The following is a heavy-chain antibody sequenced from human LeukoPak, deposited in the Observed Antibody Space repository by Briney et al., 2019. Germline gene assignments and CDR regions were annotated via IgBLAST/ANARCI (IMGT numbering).Heavy chain of an antibody. V-gene: IGHV5-51*01. CDR1: GYSFTTYW. Sequence: GESLKISCKGSGYSFTTYWIGWVRQMPGKGLECMGIIYPGDSDTRYSPSFQGQVTISADKSISTAYLQWSSLKASDSAMYYCARQIREGYPYYFDCWGQGTLVTVSS. CDR2: IYPGDSDT. CDR3: ARQIREGYPYYFDC. D-gene: IGHD5-24*01. J-gene: IGHJ4*02.